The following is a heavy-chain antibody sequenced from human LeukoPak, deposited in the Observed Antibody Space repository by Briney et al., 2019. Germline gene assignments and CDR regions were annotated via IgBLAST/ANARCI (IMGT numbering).Heavy chain of an antibody. CDR2: ISYDGSNK. J-gene: IGHJ6*02. V-gene: IGHV3-30*18. CDR1: GFTFSSYG. D-gene: IGHD3-3*01. Sequence: PGGSLRLSCAASGFTFSSYGMHWVRQAPGKGLEWVAVISYDGSNKYYADSVKGRFTISRDNSKNTPYLQMNSLRAEDTAVYYCAKDQAFLYDFWSGYSLYYYGMDVWGQGTTVTVSS. CDR3: AKDQAFLYDFWSGYSLYYYGMDV.